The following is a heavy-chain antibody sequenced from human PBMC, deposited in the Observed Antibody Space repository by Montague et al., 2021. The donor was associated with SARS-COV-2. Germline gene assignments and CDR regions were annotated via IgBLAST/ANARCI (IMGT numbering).Heavy chain of an antibody. Sequence: TLSLTCAISGGSISIDYYSWNWIRQPQGKGLEWIGYIYHSGSTSYNPSLEGRVTISIDRSKNQFSLKLKSVTAADTAVYYCARDSGNYFGGLASWGQGTLVPASS. J-gene: IGHJ4*02. CDR1: GGSISIDYYS. V-gene: IGHV4-30-2*01. D-gene: IGHD1-26*01. CDR2: IYHSGST. CDR3: ARDSGNYFGGLAS.